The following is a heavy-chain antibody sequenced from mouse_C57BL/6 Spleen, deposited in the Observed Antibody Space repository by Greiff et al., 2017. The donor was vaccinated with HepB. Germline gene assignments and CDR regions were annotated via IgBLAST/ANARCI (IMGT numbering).Heavy chain of an antibody. J-gene: IGHJ3*01. V-gene: IGHV1-76*01. D-gene: IGHD2-4*01. CDR2: IYPGSGNT. CDR3: ATDYRAY. Sequence: VQLQQSGAELVRPGASVKLSCKASGYNFTDYYINWVKQRPGQGLEWIARIYPGSGNTYYNEKFKGKATLTAEKSSSTAYMQLSSLTSEDSAVYFCATDYRAYWGQGTLVTVSA. CDR1: GYNFTDYY.